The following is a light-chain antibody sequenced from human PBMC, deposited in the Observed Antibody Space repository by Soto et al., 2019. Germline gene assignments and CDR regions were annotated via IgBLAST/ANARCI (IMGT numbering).Light chain of an antibody. Sequence: QSVLTQPPSASGTPGQRVTISCSGSSSNVGSNTVNWYKQLPGTAPKLLIYSNNQRPSGVPDRFSGSKSGTSASLAIIGFQSGDEADYYCAAWDDSLNAYVFATGTKVTVL. CDR1: SSNVGSNT. V-gene: IGLV1-44*01. CDR3: AAWDDSLNAYV. J-gene: IGLJ1*01. CDR2: SNN.